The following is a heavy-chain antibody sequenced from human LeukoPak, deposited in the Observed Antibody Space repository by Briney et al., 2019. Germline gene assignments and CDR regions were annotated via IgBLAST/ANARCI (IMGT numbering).Heavy chain of an antibody. CDR1: GGSISNRTYF. CDR2: FYYSGSI. J-gene: IGHJ4*02. D-gene: IGHD2-15*01. Sequence: SETLSLTCTVSGGSISNRTYFWGCIRQPPGKGLEWIGNFYYSGSIYYSPSLKSRVTISVDKSNNQFSLKLTSVTAADTAVYFCVTKAGYCSGDTCYDLEYWGQGSLISVSS. CDR3: VTKAGYCSGDTCYDLEY. V-gene: IGHV4-39*07.